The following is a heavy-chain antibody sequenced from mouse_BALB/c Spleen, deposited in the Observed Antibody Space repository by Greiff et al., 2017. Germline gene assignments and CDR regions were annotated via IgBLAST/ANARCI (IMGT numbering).Heavy chain of an antibody. CDR3: AREGGYDGAMDY. D-gene: IGHD2-2*01. J-gene: IGHJ4*01. CDR2: ISSGSSTI. CDR1: GFTFSSFG. Sequence: EVKLVESGGGLVQPGGSRKLSCAASGFTFSSFGMHWVRQAPEKGLEWVAYISSGSSTIYYADTVKGRFTISRDNPKNTLFLQMTSLRSEDTAMYYCAREGGYDGAMDYWGQGTSVTVSS. V-gene: IGHV5-17*02.